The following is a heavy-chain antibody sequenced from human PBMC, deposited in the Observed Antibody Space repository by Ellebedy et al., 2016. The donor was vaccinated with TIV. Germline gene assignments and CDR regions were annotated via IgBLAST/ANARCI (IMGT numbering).Heavy chain of an antibody. D-gene: IGHD3-22*01. CDR3: ARDHKAYNYDSSGYPNFKWYFDL. Sequence: ASVKVSCKASGYTFTSYYMYWVRQAPGQGLGWMGTINPSGGSTNYAQKFQGRVTITADESTSTAYMELSSLRSEDTAVYYCARDHKAYNYDSSGYPNFKWYFDLWGRGTLVTVSS. J-gene: IGHJ2*01. V-gene: IGHV1-46*01. CDR2: INPSGGST. CDR1: GYTFTSYY.